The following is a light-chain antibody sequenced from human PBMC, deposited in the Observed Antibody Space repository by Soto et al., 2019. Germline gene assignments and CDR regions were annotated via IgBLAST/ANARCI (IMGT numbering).Light chain of an antibody. CDR3: QHRINWPLT. J-gene: IGKJ4*01. CDR2: DAS. CDR1: QSISSY. V-gene: IGKV3-11*01. Sequence: EIVLTQSPATLSLSPGERATFSCRASQSISSYLAWYQQKPGQAPSLLIYDASNRATGIPARLSGSGSGTDFTLTISSLEPEDFAVYYCQHRINWPLTFGGGTKVEIK.